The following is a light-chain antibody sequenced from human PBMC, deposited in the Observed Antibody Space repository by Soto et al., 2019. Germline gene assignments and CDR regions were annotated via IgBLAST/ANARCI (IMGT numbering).Light chain of an antibody. Sequence: QSALTQPAPVSGSPGQSITISCTGTSSDVGGYNYVSWYQQHPGKAPKLMIYEVSNRPSGVSNRFSGSKSGNTASLTISGLQAEDEADYYCSSYTSSSTPLYVFGTGTKVTVL. J-gene: IGLJ1*01. V-gene: IGLV2-14*01. CDR1: SSDVGGYNY. CDR3: SSYTSSSTPLYV. CDR2: EVS.